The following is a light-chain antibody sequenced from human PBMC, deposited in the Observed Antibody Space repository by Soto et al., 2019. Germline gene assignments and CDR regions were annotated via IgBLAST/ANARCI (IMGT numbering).Light chain of an antibody. CDR2: GAF. V-gene: IGKV1-16*01. Sequence: DIQMTQSPSTLSASVGDRVTITCRASQGINNYLAWFQQKPGKVPKRLIYGAFSLQSGVPSRFSGSGSGTEFTLTINSLQPDDFATYYCQQYHIYSGTFGQGTKVDIK. CDR1: QGINNY. CDR3: QQYHIYSGT. J-gene: IGKJ1*01.